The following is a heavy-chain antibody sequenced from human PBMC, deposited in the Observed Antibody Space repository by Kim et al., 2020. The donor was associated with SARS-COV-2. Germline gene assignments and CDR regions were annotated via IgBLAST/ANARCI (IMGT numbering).Heavy chain of an antibody. V-gene: IGHV3-30*18. CDR2: ISYDGSNK. J-gene: IGHJ6*02. CDR3: AKEEGSGYSSGWTYYYYGMDV. Sequence: GGSLRLSCAASGFTFSSYGMHWVRQVPGKGLEWVAVISYDGSNKYYADSVKGRFTISRDNSKNTLYLQMNSLRAEDTAVYYCAKEEGSGYSSGWTYYYYGMDVWGQGTTVTGSS. D-gene: IGHD6-19*01. CDR1: GFTFSSYG.